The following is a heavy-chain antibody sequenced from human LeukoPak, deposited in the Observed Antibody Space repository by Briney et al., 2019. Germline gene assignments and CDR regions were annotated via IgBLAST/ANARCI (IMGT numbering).Heavy chain of an antibody. CDR1: GYTFTGYY. CDR3: ARDRPRYSLKRNNWFDP. V-gene: IGHV1-2*02. D-gene: IGHD4-11*01. J-gene: IGHJ5*02. CDR2: INPNSGGT. Sequence: ASVKVSCKASGYTFTGYYMHWVRQAPGQGLEWMGWINPNSGGTNYAQKFQGRVTMTRDTSISTAYMELSRLRSDDTAVYYCARDRPRYSLKRNNWFDPWGQGTLVTVSS.